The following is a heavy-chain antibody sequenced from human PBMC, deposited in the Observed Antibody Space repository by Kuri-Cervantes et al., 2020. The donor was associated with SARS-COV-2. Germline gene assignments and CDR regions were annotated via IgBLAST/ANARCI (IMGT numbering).Heavy chain of an antibody. J-gene: IGHJ6*02. CDR3: ARDERWRYCSGGSCYGDDYYGMDV. D-gene: IGHD2-15*01. V-gene: IGHV3-53*01. CDR2: IYSGGST. CDR1: GFTVSSNY. Sequence: GGSLRLSCAASGFTVSSNYMSWVRQAPGKGLEWVSVIYSGGSTYYADSVKGRFTISRDNSKNTLYLQMNSLRAEDTAVYYCARDERWRYCSGGSCYGDDYYGMDVWGQGTTVTVSS.